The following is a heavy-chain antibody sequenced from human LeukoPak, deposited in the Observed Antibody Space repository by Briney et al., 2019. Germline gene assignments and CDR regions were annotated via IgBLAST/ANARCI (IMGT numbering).Heavy chain of an antibody. J-gene: IGHJ2*01. CDR1: GFTFSSYA. D-gene: IGHD3-22*01. CDR2: ISYDGSNK. V-gene: IGHV3-30-3*01. CDR3: ARDSYYYDSSGYLPNWYFDL. Sequence: PGRSLRLSCAASGFTFSSYAMHWVRQAPGKGLEWVAVISYDGSNKYHADSVKGRFTISRDNSKNTLYLQMNSLRAEDTAVYYCARDSYYYDSSGYLPNWYFDLWGRGTLVTVSS.